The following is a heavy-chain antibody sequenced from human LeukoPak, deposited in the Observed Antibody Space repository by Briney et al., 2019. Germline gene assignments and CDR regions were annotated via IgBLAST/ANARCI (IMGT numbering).Heavy chain of an antibody. CDR1: GYTFTGYY. Sequence: ASVKVSCKASGYTFTGYYMHWVRQAPGQGLEWMGRINPNSGGTNYAQKFQGRVTMTRDTSISTAYMELSRLRSDDTAVYYCAGAYYYGSGVDYWGQGTLVTVSS. J-gene: IGHJ4*02. V-gene: IGHV1-2*06. D-gene: IGHD3-10*01. CDR3: AGAYYYGSGVDY. CDR2: INPNSGGT.